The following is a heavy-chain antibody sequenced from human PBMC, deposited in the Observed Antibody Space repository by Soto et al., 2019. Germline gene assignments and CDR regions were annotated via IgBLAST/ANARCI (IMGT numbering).Heavy chain of an antibody. J-gene: IGHJ4*02. CDR2: ISSRSGSSK. Sequence: EVLLVESGGGLVKPGGSLRLSCAASGFTFTTYTMTWVRQAPGKGLEWVSVISSRSGSSKYYADSVKGRFTISRDNAKNSLYLQMNSLSADDTAMYYCARKGVSNVDYWGQGTLVTVST. CDR1: GFTFTTYT. V-gene: IGHV3-21*01. D-gene: IGHD2-8*01. CDR3: ARKGVSNVDY.